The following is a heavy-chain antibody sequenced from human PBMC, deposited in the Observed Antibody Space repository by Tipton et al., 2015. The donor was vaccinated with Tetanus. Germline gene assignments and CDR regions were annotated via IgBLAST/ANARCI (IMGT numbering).Heavy chain of an antibody. CDR1: GYTFTSYG. CDR2: ISAYNGNT. CDR3: ARTLRSYYYYYGMDV. Sequence: QLVQSGAEVKKPGASVKVSCKASGYTFTSYGISWVRQALGQGLEWMGWISAYNGNTNYAQKLQGRVTMTTDTSTSTAYMELRSLRSDDTAVYYCARTLRSYYYYYGMDVWGQGTTVTVSS. V-gene: IGHV1-18*01. D-gene: IGHD2-15*01. J-gene: IGHJ6*02.